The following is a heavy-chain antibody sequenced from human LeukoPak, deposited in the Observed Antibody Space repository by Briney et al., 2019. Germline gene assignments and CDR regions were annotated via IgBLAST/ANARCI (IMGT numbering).Heavy chain of an antibody. CDR3: ASGRGKYSGSYSFGY. Sequence: ASVKVSCKASGYTFTSYYMHWVRQAPGQGLEWMGIINPSGGSTSYAQKFQGRVTMTRDMSTSTVYMELSSLRSEDTAVYYCASGRGKYSGSYSFGYWGQGTLVTVSS. J-gene: IGHJ4*02. D-gene: IGHD1-26*01. CDR2: INPSGGST. V-gene: IGHV1-46*01. CDR1: GYTFTSYY.